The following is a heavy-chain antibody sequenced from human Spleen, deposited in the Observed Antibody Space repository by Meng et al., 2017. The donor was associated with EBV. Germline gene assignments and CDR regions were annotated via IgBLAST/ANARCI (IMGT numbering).Heavy chain of an antibody. CDR3: AIGDYHDITIYYGS. CDR1: GDTLTDLS. Sequence: HVPLVQSGAEVKKPGASVKVSCKVSGDTLTDLSIHWVRQALGKGLEWMGGFDPEDGEIVYAQNFQGRVTMTKDTSTDTAYMELNSLTSEDTAVYFCAIGDYHDITIYYGSWGQGTLVTVSS. CDR2: FDPEDGEI. V-gene: IGHV1-24*01. D-gene: IGHD3-22*01. J-gene: IGHJ5*02.